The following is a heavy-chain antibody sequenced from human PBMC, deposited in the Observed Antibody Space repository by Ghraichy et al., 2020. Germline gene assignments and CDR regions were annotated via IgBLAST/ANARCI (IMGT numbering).Heavy chain of an antibody. Sequence: SVKVSCKASGGTFSSYAISWVRQAPGQGLEWMGGFIPIFGTANYAQKFQGRVTITADESTSTAYMELSSLRSEDTAVYYCARRSYCGGDCYRNFDYWGQGTLVTVSS. CDR1: GGTFSSYA. V-gene: IGHV1-69*13. J-gene: IGHJ4*02. CDR3: ARRSYCGGDCYRNFDY. D-gene: IGHD2-21*02. CDR2: FIPIFGTA.